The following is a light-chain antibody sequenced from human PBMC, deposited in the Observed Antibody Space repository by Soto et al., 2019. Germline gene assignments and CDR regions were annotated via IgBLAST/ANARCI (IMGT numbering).Light chain of an antibody. CDR1: NSNIGSDT. CDR2: SNN. CDR3: AAWDDSLNWV. J-gene: IGLJ3*02. Sequence: QSVLTQPPSASGTPGQRVTISCSGSNSNIGSDTVNWYQHLPGTAPKLVIHSNNQRPSGVPDRFSASKSGTSASLVISGLQSEDEAYYYCAAWDDSLNWVFGGGTKVTVL. V-gene: IGLV1-44*01.